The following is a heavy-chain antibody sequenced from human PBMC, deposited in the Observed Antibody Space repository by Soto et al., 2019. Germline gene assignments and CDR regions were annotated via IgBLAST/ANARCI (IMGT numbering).Heavy chain of an antibody. CDR1: GFTFSTYA. CDR2: ISSNGGST. J-gene: IGHJ4*02. D-gene: IGHD3-16*02. CDR3: VKDRWIDY. Sequence: GGSLRLSCSASGFTFSTYAMHWVRQAPGRGLQYVSPISSNGGSTYYPDSVKGRFTISRDNSKNTLYLQMSSLRAEDTAVYYCVKDRWIDYWGQGTLVTVSS. V-gene: IGHV3-64D*06.